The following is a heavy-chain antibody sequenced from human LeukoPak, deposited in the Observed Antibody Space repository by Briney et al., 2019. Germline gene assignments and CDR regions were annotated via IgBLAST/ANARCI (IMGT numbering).Heavy chain of an antibody. J-gene: IGHJ5*02. CDR1: VFTFSRYD. CDR2: VSGNGGST. V-gene: IGHV3-23*01. Sequence: GGSLRLSCAASVFTFSRYDMTWVRQAPGKGLEWVSYVSGNGGSTYYADSVKGRFTISRDNSKNTLYLQMNSLRAEDTAVYYCASLQGVTLAWGQGTLVTVSS. D-gene: IGHD4-23*01. CDR3: ASLQGVTLA.